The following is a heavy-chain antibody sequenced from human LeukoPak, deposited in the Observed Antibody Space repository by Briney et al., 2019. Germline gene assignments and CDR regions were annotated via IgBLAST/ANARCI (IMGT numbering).Heavy chain of an antibody. D-gene: IGHD5-12*01. J-gene: IGHJ4*02. CDR3: ARQCGGYDGGPPFCY. V-gene: IGHV4-39*01. CDR2: IFYSGTT. Sequence: PSETLSLTCTVSGGSISSDDYWWGWIRQPPGRGLEWIGTIFYSGTTYYNPSLKSRVTISVETSKNQFSLKLSSVTAADTAVYYCARQCGGYDGGPPFCYWGQGTLVTVSS. CDR1: GGSISSDDYW.